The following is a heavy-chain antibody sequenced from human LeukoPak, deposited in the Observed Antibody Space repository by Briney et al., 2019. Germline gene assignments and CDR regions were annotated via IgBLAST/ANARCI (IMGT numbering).Heavy chain of an antibody. CDR3: AKAAGFRGRGGTVTPMYNWFAP. J-gene: IGHJ5*02. CDR1: GFTFDDYA. Sequence: GRSLRLSCAASGFTFDDYAMHWVRQAPGKGLEWVSGISWNSGSIGYADSVKGRFTISRDNAKNSLYLQMNSLRAEDTALYYCAKAAGFRGRGGTVTPMYNWFAPWGRGTLVTVSS. V-gene: IGHV3-9*01. D-gene: IGHD2-21*02. CDR2: ISWNSGSI.